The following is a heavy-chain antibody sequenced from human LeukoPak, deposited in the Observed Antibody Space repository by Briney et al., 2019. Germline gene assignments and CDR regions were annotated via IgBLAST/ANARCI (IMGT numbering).Heavy chain of an antibody. Sequence: PGRSLRLSCAASGFTFSSYGMHWVRQAPGKGLEWVAVISYDGSNKYYADSVKGRFTISRDNSNNTLYLQMNSLRAEDTAVYYCARGPVTRFEIWGQGTMVTVSS. CDR2: ISYDGSNK. CDR1: GFTFSSYG. CDR3: ARGPVTRFEI. J-gene: IGHJ3*02. V-gene: IGHV3-30*03. D-gene: IGHD4-17*01.